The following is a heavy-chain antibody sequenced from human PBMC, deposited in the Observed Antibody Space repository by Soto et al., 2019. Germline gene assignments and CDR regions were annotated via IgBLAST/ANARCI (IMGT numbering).Heavy chain of an antibody. J-gene: IGHJ6*02. CDR3: ASSGYSGYDPPYYYYYGMDV. D-gene: IGHD5-12*01. Sequence: GESLKISCKGSGYSFTSYWIGWVRQMPGKGLEWMGIIYPGDSDTRYSPSFQGQATISADKSISTAYLQWSSLKASDTAMYYCASSGYSGYDPPYYYYYGMDVWGQGTTVTVSS. V-gene: IGHV5-51*01. CDR2: IYPGDSDT. CDR1: GYSFTSYW.